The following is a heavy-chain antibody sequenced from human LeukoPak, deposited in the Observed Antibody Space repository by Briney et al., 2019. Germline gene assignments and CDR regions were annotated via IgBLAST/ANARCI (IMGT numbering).Heavy chain of an antibody. D-gene: IGHD5-18*01. Sequence: SETLSLTCTVSGGSISSYYWSWIRQPPGKGLEWIGYIYYSGNTNYNPSLKSRVTISVDTSKNQFSLKLSSVTAADTAIYHCARGYSYGSYYFDNWGQGTLVTVSS. CDR1: GGSISSYY. V-gene: IGHV4-59*01. J-gene: IGHJ4*02. CDR3: ARGYSYGSYYFDN. CDR2: IYYSGNT.